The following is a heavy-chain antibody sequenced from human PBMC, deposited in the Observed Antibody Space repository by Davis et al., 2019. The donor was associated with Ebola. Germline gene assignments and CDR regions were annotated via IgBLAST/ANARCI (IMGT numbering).Heavy chain of an antibody. D-gene: IGHD3-16*01. J-gene: IGHJ4*02. CDR2: IYTSGST. Sequence: SETLSLTCTVSGGSISSYYWSWIRQPAGKGLEWIGHIYTSGSTNYNPSLKSRVTISVDTSKNQVSLKLGSVTAADTAVYYCVRVPFTRVGFDGWGQGTLVTVSS. CDR3: VRVPFTRVGFDG. V-gene: IGHV4-4*07. CDR1: GGSISSYY.